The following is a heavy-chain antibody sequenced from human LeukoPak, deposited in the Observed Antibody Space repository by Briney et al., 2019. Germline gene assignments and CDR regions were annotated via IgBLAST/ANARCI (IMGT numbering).Heavy chain of an antibody. J-gene: IGHJ4*02. Sequence: GGSLRLSCAASGFTFSGYGMHWVRQAPGKGLEWVAVIWYDGSDKYYADSVKGRFTISRDNSKNTLYLEMNSLRAEDTAVYYCARGKGPADYWGQGTLVTVSS. V-gene: IGHV3-33*01. CDR1: GFTFSGYG. D-gene: IGHD2-2*01. CDR2: IWYDGSDK. CDR3: ARGKGPADY.